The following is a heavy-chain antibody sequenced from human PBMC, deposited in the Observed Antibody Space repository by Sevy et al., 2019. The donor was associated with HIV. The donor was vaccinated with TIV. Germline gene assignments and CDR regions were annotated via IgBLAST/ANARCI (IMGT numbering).Heavy chain of an antibody. CDR3: ITDPAYRGYDEEVINYYFYGMDV. CDR2: IKSELDGGAI. CDR1: GFTFSSAW. V-gene: IGHV3-15*01. J-gene: IGHJ6*02. Sequence: GGSLRLSCTASGFTFSSAWMSWVRQAPGKGLEWVGRIKSELDGGAIDYAAPVKGRFSISREDSKTTVYLQMNSLKTDDTAVYYCITDPAYRGYDEEVINYYFYGMDVWGQGTTVTVSS. D-gene: IGHD5-12*01.